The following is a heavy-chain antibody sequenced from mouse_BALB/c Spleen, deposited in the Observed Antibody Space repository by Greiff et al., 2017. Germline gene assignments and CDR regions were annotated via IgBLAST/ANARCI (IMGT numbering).Heavy chain of an antibody. D-gene: IGHD1-1*01. J-gene: IGHJ1*01. CDR2: IWAGGST. CDR1: GFSLTSYG. V-gene: IGHV2-9*02. Sequence: VQRVESGPGLVAPSQSLSITCTVSGFSLTSYGVHWVRQPPGKGLEWLGVIWAGGSTNYNSALMSRLSISKDNSKSQVFLKMNSLQTDDTAMYYCAKTYYYGSSFPYWYFDVWGAGTTVTVSS. CDR3: AKTYYYGSSFPYWYFDV.